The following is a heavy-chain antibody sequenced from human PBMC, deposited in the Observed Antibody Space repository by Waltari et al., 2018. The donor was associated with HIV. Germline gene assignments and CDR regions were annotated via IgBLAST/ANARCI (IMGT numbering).Heavy chain of an antibody. CDR3: ARGYYVSSGYRRYFDY. J-gene: IGHJ4*02. CDR1: GGSISSSSYY. Sequence: QLQLQESGPGLVKPSETLSLTCTVSGGSISSSSYYWGWIRQPPGKGLEWIGSIYYSGSTYYNPSLKSRVTISVDTSKNQFSLKLSSVTAADTAVYYCARGYYVSSGYRRYFDYWGQGTLVTVSS. CDR2: IYYSGST. D-gene: IGHD3-22*01. V-gene: IGHV4-39*07.